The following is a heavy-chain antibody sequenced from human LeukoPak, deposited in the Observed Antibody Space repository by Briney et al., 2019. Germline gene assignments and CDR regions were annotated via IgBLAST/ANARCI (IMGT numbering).Heavy chain of an antibody. V-gene: IGHV3-23*01. J-gene: IGHJ4*02. CDR1: GFTFSSNA. CDR2: ITNSGRSA. CDR3: VRDNPRQQGFAY. D-gene: IGHD6-13*01. Sequence: GGSLRLSCAASGFTFSSNAMSWVRQAPGKGLEWVSGITNSGRSAYYADSVKGRFTVSRDNAKNSLYLQMNSLRAEDTAVYYCVRDNPRQQGFAYWGQGTLVTVSS.